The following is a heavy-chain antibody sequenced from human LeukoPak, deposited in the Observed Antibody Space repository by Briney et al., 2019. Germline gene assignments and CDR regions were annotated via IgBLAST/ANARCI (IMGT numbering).Heavy chain of an antibody. D-gene: IGHD7-27*01. CDR2: ISGSGGST. J-gene: IGHJ4*02. V-gene: IGHV3-23*01. CDR3: ASSFRMGKLTSAFDY. CDR1: GFTFSSYA. Sequence: GGSLRLSCAASGFTFSSYAMSWVRQAPGKGLEWVSAISGSGGSTYYADSVKGRFTISRDNSKNTLYLQMNSLRAEDTAVYYCASSFRMGKLTSAFDYWGQGTLVTVSS.